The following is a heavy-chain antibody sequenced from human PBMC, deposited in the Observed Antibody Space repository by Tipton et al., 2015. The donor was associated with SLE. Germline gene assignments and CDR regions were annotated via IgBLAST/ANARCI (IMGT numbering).Heavy chain of an antibody. Sequence: TLSLTCTVSGGSISPYYWSWIRQPPGKGLEWIGYLYYSGSTNYNPSLKSRVTISVDTSKNQFSLKLSSVTAADTAVYYCARGYQLPLGPYYYYYMDVWGKGTTVTVSS. CDR2: LYYSGST. J-gene: IGHJ6*03. CDR1: GGSISPYY. D-gene: IGHD2-2*01. CDR3: ARGYQLPLGPYYYYYMDV. V-gene: IGHV4-59*01.